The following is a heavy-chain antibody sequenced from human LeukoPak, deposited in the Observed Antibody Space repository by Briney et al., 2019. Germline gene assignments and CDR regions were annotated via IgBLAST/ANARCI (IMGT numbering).Heavy chain of an antibody. CDR3: ARGPVPLDPFDY. CDR1: GGSISRYY. J-gene: IGHJ4*02. D-gene: IGHD1-1*01. Sequence: SETLSLTRTVSGGSISRYYWSWIRQPPGKGLEWIGYIYYIGSTNYNPSLKSRVTISVDTSKNQFSLKLSSVTAAEPAVYYCARGPVPLDPFDYWGQGTLVTVSS. CDR2: IYYIGST. V-gene: IGHV4-59*01.